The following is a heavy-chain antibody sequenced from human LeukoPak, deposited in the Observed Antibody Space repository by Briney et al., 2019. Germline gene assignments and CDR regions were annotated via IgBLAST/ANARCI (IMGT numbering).Heavy chain of an antibody. CDR2: ISSSGSTI. CDR3: ARDGEVVAATHFDY. V-gene: IGHV3-48*03. Sequence: GGSMRLSCAASGFTFSSYEMNWVRQAPGKGLEWVSYISSSGSTIYYADSVKGRFTISRDNAKNSLYLQMNSLRAEDTAVYYCARDGEVVAATHFDYWGQGTLVTVSS. J-gene: IGHJ4*02. CDR1: GFTFSSYE. D-gene: IGHD2-15*01.